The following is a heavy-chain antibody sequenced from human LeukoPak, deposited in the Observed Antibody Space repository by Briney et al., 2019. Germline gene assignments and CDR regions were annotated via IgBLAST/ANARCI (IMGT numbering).Heavy chain of an antibody. D-gene: IGHD3-22*01. CDR1: GFNFSSYS. CDR2: ISSSSSFR. Sequence: KTGGSLRLSCAASGFNFSSYSMNWVRQAPGKGLEWVSSISSSSSFRYYADSVKGRFTISRDNAKNSLYLQMNSLRAEDTAVYYCARESSDYFYWGQGTLVTVSS. V-gene: IGHV3-21*01. CDR3: ARESSDYFY. J-gene: IGHJ4*02.